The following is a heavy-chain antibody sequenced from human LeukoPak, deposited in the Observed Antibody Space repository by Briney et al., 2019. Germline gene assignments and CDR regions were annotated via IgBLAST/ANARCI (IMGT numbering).Heavy chain of an antibody. D-gene: IGHD6-19*01. CDR2: ISGSGGST. J-gene: IGHJ4*02. CDR1: GFTFSSYA. V-gene: IGHV3-23*01. CDR3: AKGMGSSGWYRLYYFDY. Sequence: GGSLRLSCAASGFTFSSYAMSWVRQAPGKGLGWVSAISGSGGSTYYADSVEGRFTISRDNSKNTLYLQMNSLRAEDTAVYYCAKGMGSSGWYRLYYFDYWGQGTLVTVSS.